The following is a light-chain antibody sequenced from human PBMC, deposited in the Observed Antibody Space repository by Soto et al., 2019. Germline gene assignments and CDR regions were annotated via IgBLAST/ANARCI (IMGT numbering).Light chain of an antibody. Sequence: SYELTQPPSVSVSPGQTASMTCSGDKLGDKYACWYQQKPGQSPVLVIYQDSKRPSGIPERFSGSNSGNTATLTISGTQAMDEADYYFQAWDSSTLVFGGGTKLTVL. CDR2: QDS. CDR1: KLGDKY. CDR3: QAWDSSTLV. V-gene: IGLV3-1*01. J-gene: IGLJ2*01.